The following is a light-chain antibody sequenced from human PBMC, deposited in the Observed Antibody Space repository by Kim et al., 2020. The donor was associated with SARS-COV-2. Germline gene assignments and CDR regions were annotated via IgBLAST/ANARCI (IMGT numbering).Light chain of an antibody. J-gene: IGKJ1*01. CDR1: QSISSN. V-gene: IGKV3-15*01. Sequence: EIVMTQSPATLSVSPGERATLSCRASQSISSNLAWYQQKHGQAPRLLIYGASTRATGIPARFSGSGSGTEFTLAISSLQSEDFAVYYCQQYNNWPLWTFGQGTKVDIK. CDR3: QQYNNWPLWT. CDR2: GAS.